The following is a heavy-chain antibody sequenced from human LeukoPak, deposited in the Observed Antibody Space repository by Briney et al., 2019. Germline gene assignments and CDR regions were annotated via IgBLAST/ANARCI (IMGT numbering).Heavy chain of an antibody. CDR1: GGTFSSYA. CDR3: ARDCGGDCSYYYYGMDV. D-gene: IGHD2-21*02. V-gene: IGHV1-69*04. Sequence: SVKVSCKASGGTFSSYAISWVRQAPGQGLEWMGRIIPILGIANYAQKFQGRVTITADKSTSTAYMELSSLRSEDTAVYYCARDCGGDCSYYYYGMDVWGQGTTVTVSS. J-gene: IGHJ6*02. CDR2: IIPILGIA.